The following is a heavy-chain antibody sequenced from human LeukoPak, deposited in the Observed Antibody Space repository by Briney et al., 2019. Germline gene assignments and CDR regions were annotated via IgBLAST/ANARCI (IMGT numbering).Heavy chain of an antibody. CDR3: AKEYGDYDYFDY. CDR2: ISWNSGSI. V-gene: IGHV3-9*01. Sequence: GGSLRLSCAASGFTFSSYSMSWVRQAPGKGLEWVSGISWNSGSIGYADSVKGRFTISRDNAKNSLYLQMNSLRAEDTALYYCAKEYGDYDYFDYWGQRTLVTVSS. D-gene: IGHD4-17*01. CDR1: GFTFSSYS. J-gene: IGHJ4*02.